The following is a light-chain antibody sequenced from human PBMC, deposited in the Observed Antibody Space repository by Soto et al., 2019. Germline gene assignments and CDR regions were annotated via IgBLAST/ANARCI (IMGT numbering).Light chain of an antibody. CDR2: SAS. CDR1: QNIRSY. CDR3: QKAYISLLS. J-gene: IGKJ4*01. Sequence: DIQMTQSPSSLSASIGDRVTITCRASQNIRSYLNWYQQKPGKAPKILIYSASTLQSGVPSRFSGSGSGSGFILTISALQTEDFGSYFCQKAYISLLSFGGGTKIEIK. V-gene: IGKV1-39*01.